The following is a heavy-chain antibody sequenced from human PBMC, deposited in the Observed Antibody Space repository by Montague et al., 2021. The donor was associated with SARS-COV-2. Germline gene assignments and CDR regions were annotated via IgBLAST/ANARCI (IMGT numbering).Heavy chain of an antibody. Sequence: CAISGDSVSSNSAAWNWIRQSPSKGLEWLGRTYYRSKWYNDCAVSVKSRITINPDTSKNQFSLQLNSVTPEDTAVYYCARGSSGYYTPRPFDYWGQGTLSPSPQ. CDR1: GDSVSSNSAA. J-gene: IGHJ4*02. V-gene: IGHV6-1*01. CDR3: ARGSSGYYTPRPFDY. D-gene: IGHD3-22*01. CDR2: TYYRSKWYN.